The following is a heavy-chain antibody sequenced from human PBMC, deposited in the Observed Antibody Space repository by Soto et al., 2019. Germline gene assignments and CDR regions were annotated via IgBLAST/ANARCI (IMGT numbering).Heavy chain of an antibody. V-gene: IGHV3-72*01. CDR3: ARTPQTGNDFHV. CDR2: SGDRRTSYST. Sequence: EVQLVESGGGLVQPGGSLRLSCAASGFTLSDHYIDWVRQAPEKGLVWVGRSGDRRTSYSTEYAASVKGRFTISRDDSKNSLDLQMNSLKTEDTAVYYCARTPQTGNDFHVWGQGTTVTVSS. D-gene: IGHD1-1*01. CDR1: GFTLSDHY. J-gene: IGHJ6*02.